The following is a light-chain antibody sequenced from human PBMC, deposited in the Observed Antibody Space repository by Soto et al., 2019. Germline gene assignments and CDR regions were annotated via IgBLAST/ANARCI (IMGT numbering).Light chain of an antibody. CDR3: QQYGSSLYT. J-gene: IGKJ2*01. V-gene: IGKV3-20*01. CDR2: GAS. CDR1: QSVSSSY. Sequence: EIVLTQSPGTLSLSPGERATLSCRASQSVSSSYLAWYQQKPGQAPRLLIYGASSRATGIPDRFSGSGSGTDFTLTISRLEPEEIAVYYCQQYGSSLYTFGQGTELEIK.